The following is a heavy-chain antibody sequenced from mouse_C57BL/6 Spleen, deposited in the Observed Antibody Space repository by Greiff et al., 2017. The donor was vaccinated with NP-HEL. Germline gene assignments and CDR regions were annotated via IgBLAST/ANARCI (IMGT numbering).Heavy chain of an antibody. V-gene: IGHV1-74*01. CDR3: ARQLGPYYAMDY. Sequence: QVQLQQPGAELVKPGASVKVSCKASGYTFTSYWMHWVKQRPGQGLEWIGRIHPSDSDTNYNQKFKGKSTLTVDKSSSTAYMQLSSLTSEDSAVYYCARQLGPYYAMDYWGQGTSVTVSS. D-gene: IGHD4-1*02. CDR1: GYTFTSYW. CDR2: IHPSDSDT. J-gene: IGHJ4*01.